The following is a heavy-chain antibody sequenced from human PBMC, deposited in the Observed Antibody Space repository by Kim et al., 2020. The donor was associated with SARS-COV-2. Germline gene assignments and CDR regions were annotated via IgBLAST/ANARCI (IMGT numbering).Heavy chain of an antibody. Sequence: TSYADTVKGRFTMSRENSKNMLYLQMNSLRVEDTAVYYCARESGTRFDYWGQGTLATVSS. CDR3: ARESGTRFDY. CDR2: T. V-gene: IGHV3-53*01. D-gene: IGHD1-1*01. J-gene: IGHJ4*02.